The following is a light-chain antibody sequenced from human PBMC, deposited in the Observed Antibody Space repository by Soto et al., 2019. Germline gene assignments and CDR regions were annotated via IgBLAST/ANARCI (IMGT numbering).Light chain of an antibody. CDR2: EVT. Sequence: QSALTQPASVSGSPGQSITISCAGGGSDIGANNLVSWYQQHPGTVPRLLTFEVTKRPTGISSRFSGSKSGNTASLTISGFRPEDEADYHCCSYAGSRTFTFGGGTQLTVL. CDR3: CSYAGSRTFT. J-gene: IGLJ2*01. CDR1: GSDIGANNL. V-gene: IGLV2-23*02.